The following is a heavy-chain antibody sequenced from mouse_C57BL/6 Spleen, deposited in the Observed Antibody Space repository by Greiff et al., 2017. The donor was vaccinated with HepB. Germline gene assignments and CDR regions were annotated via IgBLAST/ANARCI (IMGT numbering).Heavy chain of an antibody. Sequence: EVKVEESWGGLVKPGGSLKLSCAASGFTFSSYTMSWVRQTPEKRLEWVATISGGGGNTYYPDSVKGRFTISRDNAKNTLYLQMSSLRSEDTALYYCARGLPQAWFAYWGQGTLVTVSA. CDR3: ARGLPQAWFAY. J-gene: IGHJ3*01. V-gene: IGHV5-9*01. CDR2: ISGGGGNT. D-gene: IGHD2-10*01. CDR1: GFTFSSYT.